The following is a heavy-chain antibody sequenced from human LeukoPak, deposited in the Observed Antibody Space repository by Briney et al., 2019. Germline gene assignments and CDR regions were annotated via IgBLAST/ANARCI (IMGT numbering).Heavy chain of an antibody. Sequence: PGGSLRLSCAASGFTFSSYAMSWVRQAPGKGLEWVAVISYDGSNKYYADSVKGRFTISRDNSKNTLYLQMNSLRAEDTAVYCCAKEGVSAMVTWNWFDPWGQGTLVTVSS. CDR1: GFTFSSYA. CDR2: ISYDGSNK. J-gene: IGHJ5*02. CDR3: AKEGVSAMVTWNWFDP. D-gene: IGHD5-18*01. V-gene: IGHV3-30*18.